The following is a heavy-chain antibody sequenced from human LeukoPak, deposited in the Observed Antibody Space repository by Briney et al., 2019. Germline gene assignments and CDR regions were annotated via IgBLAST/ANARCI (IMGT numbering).Heavy chain of an antibody. CDR1: GFTFSNYD. J-gene: IGHJ5*01. Sequence: GGSLRLSCAASGFTFSNYDMHWVRQAPGKGLEWVAVISYDGSNKYYADSVKGRFTISRDNSKNTLYLQVNTLRADDTATYYCAKPISGGLAVTADWFHPWGQGTLVVVSS. CDR3: AKPISGGLAVTADWFHP. CDR2: ISYDGSNK. D-gene: IGHD6-19*01. V-gene: IGHV3-30*18.